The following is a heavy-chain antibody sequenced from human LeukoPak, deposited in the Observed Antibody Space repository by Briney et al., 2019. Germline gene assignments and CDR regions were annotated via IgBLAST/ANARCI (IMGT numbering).Heavy chain of an antibody. CDR2: IYPSGNT. CDR1: RGSTSTYY. D-gene: IGHD3-22*01. Sequence: SETLSLTCTVSRGSTSTYYWSWIRQPAGKGLEWIGRIYPSGNTNFNPSLMSRVTMSIDTSKNQFSLKLSSVTAADTAVYYCARARNYYDSSDYYYEGDAFDIWGQGTMVTVSS. J-gene: IGHJ3*02. V-gene: IGHV4-4*07. CDR3: ARARNYYDSSDYYYEGDAFDI.